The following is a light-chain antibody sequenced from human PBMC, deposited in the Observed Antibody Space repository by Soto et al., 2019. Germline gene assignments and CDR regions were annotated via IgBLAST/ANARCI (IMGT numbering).Light chain of an antibody. CDR1: SSDVGGYNY. Sequence: QYALTQPASVSGSPGQSITISCTGTSSDVGGYNYDSWYQQHPGKAPKLMIYDISNRPSEVSNRFSGSKSGNTASLTISGLQADDEAHYYCSSYTSSSTRVFGTGTKLTVL. CDR3: SSYTSSSTRV. V-gene: IGLV2-14*01. J-gene: IGLJ1*01. CDR2: DIS.